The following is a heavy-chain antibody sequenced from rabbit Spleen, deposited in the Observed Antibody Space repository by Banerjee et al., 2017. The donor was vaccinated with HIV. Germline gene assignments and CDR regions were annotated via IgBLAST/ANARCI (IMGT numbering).Heavy chain of an antibody. Sequence: QEQLVESGGGLVQPGGSLKLSCKASGFDFSSYGVSWVRQAPGKGPEWIAYIDPVFGNTYYASWVNGRFTISSHNAQNTLYLQLNSLTAADTATYFCAGGDDGDPSDGNALSLWGPGTLVTVS. CDR2: IDPVFGNT. V-gene: IGHV1S47*01. D-gene: IGHD6-1*01. CDR3: AGGDDGDPSDGNALSL. J-gene: IGHJ4*01. CDR1: GFDFSSYG.